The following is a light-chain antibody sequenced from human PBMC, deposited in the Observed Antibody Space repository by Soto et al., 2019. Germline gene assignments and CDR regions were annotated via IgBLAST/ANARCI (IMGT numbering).Light chain of an antibody. CDR3: QQFKSYPI. J-gene: IGKJ5*01. Sequence: AMQLTQSPSSLSASVGDRVTITGRASQGISSALAWYQQKPGKAPKLLIYDASSLESGVPSRFSGSGSGTDFTLTISSVQPEDFATYYCQQFKSYPIFGQGTRLEIK. V-gene: IGKV1-13*02. CDR1: QGISSA. CDR2: DAS.